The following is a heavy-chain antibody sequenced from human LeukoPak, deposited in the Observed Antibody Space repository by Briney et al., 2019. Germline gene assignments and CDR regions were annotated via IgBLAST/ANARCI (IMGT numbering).Heavy chain of an antibody. J-gene: IGHJ4*02. D-gene: IGHD3-22*01. Sequence: SETLSLTCTVSGGSFSSGSYYWSWIRQPPGKGLEWIGYIYYSGSTNYNPSLKSRVTISVDTSKNQFSLKLSPVTAADTAVYYCAILPYYYDSSGYYYFNYWGQGTLVTVSS. CDR3: AILPYYYDSSGYYYFNY. CDR2: IYYSGST. V-gene: IGHV4-61*01. CDR1: GGSFSSGSYY.